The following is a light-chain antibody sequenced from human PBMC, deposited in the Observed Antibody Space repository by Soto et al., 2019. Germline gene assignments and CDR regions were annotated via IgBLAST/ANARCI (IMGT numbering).Light chain of an antibody. CDR1: QSVNSN. V-gene: IGKV3-15*01. CDR2: VAS. Sequence: EIVMTQSPATLSVSPGERATLSCRASQSVNSNLAWYQQKPGQAPRLLIYVASTRATGIPARFSGSRSGTEFTLTISSLQSEDFAVYYCQQYNNWPPTFGQGTRLEIK. CDR3: QQYNNWPPT. J-gene: IGKJ5*01.